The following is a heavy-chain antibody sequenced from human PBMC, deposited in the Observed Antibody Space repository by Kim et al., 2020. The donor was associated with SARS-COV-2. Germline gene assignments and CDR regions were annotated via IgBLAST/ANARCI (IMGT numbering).Heavy chain of an antibody. CDR2: MNPNSGNT. V-gene: IGHV1-8*01. J-gene: IGHJ5*02. Sequence: ASVKVSCKASGYTFTSYDINWVRQATGQGLEWMGWMNPNSGNTGYAQKFQGRVTMTRNTSISTAYMELSSLRSEDTAVYYCARAISKITMIVVVPRREYWFDPWGQGTLVTVSS. CDR1: GYTFTSYD. D-gene: IGHD3-22*01. CDR3: ARAISKITMIVVVPRREYWFDP.